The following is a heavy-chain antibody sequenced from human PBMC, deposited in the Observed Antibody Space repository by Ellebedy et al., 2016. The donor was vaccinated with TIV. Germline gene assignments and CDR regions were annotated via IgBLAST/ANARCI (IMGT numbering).Heavy chain of an antibody. Sequence: SVKVSXKASRGTFSSYAISWVRQAPGQGLEWMGGIIPIFGTANYAQKFQGRVTITADESTSTAYMELSSLRSEDTAVYYCASGSGYCSGGSCYDPGYFDYWGQGTLVTVSS. D-gene: IGHD2-15*01. V-gene: IGHV1-69*13. CDR3: ASGSGYCSGGSCYDPGYFDY. J-gene: IGHJ4*02. CDR1: RGTFSSYA. CDR2: IIPIFGTA.